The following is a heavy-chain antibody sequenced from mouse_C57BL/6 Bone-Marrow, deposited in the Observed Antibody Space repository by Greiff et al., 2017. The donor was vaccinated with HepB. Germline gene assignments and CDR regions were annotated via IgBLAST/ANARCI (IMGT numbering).Heavy chain of an antibody. CDR1: GYTFTSYW. J-gene: IGHJ2*01. CDR2: IYPSDSET. V-gene: IGHV1-61*01. Sequence: QVQLQQPGAELVRPGSSVKLSCKASGYTFTSYWLDWVKQRPGQGLEWIGNIYPSDSETHYNQKFKDKATLTVDKSSSTAYMQLSRLTSEDSAVYYCARGPKDHSDYCGQGTPLTVSP. CDR3: ARGPKDHSDY.